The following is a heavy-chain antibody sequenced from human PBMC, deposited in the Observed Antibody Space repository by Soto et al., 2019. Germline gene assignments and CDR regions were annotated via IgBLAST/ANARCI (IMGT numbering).Heavy chain of an antibody. CDR2: ISYDGSNK. Sequence: PGGSLRLSCAASGFTFSSYAMHWVRQAPGKGLEWVAVISYDGSNKYYADSVKGRFTISRDNSKNTLYLQMNSLRAEDTAVYYCAKEELDSSSWYTYGMDVWGQGATVTVSS. CDR3: AKEELDSSSWYTYGMDV. V-gene: IGHV3-30*04. CDR1: GFTFSSYA. D-gene: IGHD6-13*01. J-gene: IGHJ6*02.